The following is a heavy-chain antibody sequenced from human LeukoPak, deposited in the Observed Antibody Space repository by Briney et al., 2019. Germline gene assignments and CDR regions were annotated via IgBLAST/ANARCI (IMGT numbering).Heavy chain of an antibody. J-gene: IGHJ3*02. Sequence: GGSLRLSCAASGFTFSSYSMNWVRQAPGKGLEWVSYISSSSSTIYYADSVKGRFTISRDNGKNSLYLQMNSLRDEDTAVYYCARRGRYGDYWGAFDIWGQGTMVTVSS. V-gene: IGHV3-48*02. CDR3: ARRGRYGDYWGAFDI. D-gene: IGHD4-17*01. CDR1: GFTFSSYS. CDR2: ISSSSSTI.